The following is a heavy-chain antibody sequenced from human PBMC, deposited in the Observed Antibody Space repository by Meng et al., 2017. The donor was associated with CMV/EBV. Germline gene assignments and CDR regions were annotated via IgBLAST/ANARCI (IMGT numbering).Heavy chain of an antibody. D-gene: IGHD1-26*01. CDR2: IYSGGSST. J-gene: IGHJ4*02. CDR1: GFTFSSYA. V-gene: IGHV3-23*03. Sequence: GESLKISCAASGFTFSSYAMSWVRQAPGKGLEWVSVIYSGGSSTYYADSVKGRFTIYRDNSKNTLYLQMNSLRAEDTAVYYCAKDRGSYYDYWGQGTLVTVSS. CDR3: AKDRGSYYDY.